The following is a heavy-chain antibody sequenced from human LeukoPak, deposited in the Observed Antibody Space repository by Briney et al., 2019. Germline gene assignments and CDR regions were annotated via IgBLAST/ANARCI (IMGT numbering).Heavy chain of an antibody. Sequence: SETLSLTCTVSGASISSWNYYWGWIRQPPGKGLEWIGNIYYIGSTYYNPSLKSRVTISVDTPKNQFSLRLSSVTAAGTAVYYCARQSGSYEYYFDYWGQGTLVTVSS. J-gene: IGHJ4*02. D-gene: IGHD1-26*01. CDR3: ARQSGSYEYYFDY. CDR2: IYYIGST. V-gene: IGHV4-39*01. CDR1: GASISSWNYY.